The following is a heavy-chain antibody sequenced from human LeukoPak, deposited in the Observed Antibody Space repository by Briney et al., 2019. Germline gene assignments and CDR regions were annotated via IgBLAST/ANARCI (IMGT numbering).Heavy chain of an antibody. CDR2: IKQDGSEK. Sequence: GGSLRLSCAASGFTFRSYWMSWVRQAPGKGLEWVANIKQDGSEKYYVDSVKGRFTISRDNAKNSLYLQMNSLRAEDTAVYYCAKIDAYWGQGTLVTVSS. J-gene: IGHJ4*02. CDR3: AKIDAY. V-gene: IGHV3-7*01. CDR1: GFTFRSYW.